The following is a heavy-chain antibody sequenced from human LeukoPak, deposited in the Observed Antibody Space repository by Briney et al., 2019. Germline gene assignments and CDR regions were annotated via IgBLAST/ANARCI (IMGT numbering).Heavy chain of an antibody. J-gene: IGHJ4*02. CDR1: GFTFSIYA. Sequence: GGSLRLSCAASGFTFSIYAMSWVRQAPGKGLEWVSGISGVGGRTYYADSTQGRFTTSRDTSRNTLYLQMNSLRVEDTAVYYCAKDHRWNDAPCYFDCWGQGTLVTVSS. CDR3: AKDHRWNDAPCYFDC. D-gene: IGHD1-1*01. V-gene: IGHV3-23*01. CDR2: ISGVGGRT.